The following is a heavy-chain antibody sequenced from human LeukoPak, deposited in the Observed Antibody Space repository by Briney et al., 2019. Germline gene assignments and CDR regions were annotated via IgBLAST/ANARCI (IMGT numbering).Heavy chain of an antibody. CDR1: GGSFSGYY. Sequence: PSETLSLTCAVYGGSFSGYYWSWIRQPPGKGLEWIGYIYYDGSSNSNPSLKSRVTISIDTSRDQFSLRLSSVTAADTAVYYCARGLGVDYWGQGVQVTVSS. CDR2: IYYDGSS. CDR3: ARGLGVDY. J-gene: IGHJ4*02. V-gene: IGHV4-59*01. D-gene: IGHD3-9*01.